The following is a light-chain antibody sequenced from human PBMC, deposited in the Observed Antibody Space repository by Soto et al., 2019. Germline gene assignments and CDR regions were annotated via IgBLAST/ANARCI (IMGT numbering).Light chain of an antibody. CDR1: PSIATW. CDR2: DAS. CDR3: QQYYSYWT. J-gene: IGKJ1*01. Sequence: DIQMPQSPSTLSASVGESVTITCRASPSIATWLAWYPQKQGKAPKLLIYDASNLESGVPSRFSGSGSGTEFTLTISSLQPDDFATYYCQQYYSYWTFGQGTKVDIK. V-gene: IGKV1-5*01.